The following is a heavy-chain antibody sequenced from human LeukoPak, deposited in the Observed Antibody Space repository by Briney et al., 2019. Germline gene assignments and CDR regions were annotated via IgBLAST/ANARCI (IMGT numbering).Heavy chain of an antibody. D-gene: IGHD2-2*02. V-gene: IGHV4-59*08. CDR3: ARLGYCSSSSCYRGPIEY. CDR1: GGSISSYY. CDR2: IYYSGST. J-gene: IGHJ4*02. Sequence: NPSETLSLTCTVSGGSISSYYWSWIRQPPGKGLEWIGYIYYSGSTNYNPSLKSRVTISIDTSKNQFSLKLSSVTAADTAVYYCARLGYCSSSSCYRGPIEYWGQGTLVTVSS.